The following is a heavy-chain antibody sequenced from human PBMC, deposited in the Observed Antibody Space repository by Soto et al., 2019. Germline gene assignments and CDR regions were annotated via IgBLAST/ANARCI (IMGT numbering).Heavy chain of an antibody. D-gene: IGHD2-15*01. CDR2: ISSSSSTI. V-gene: IGHV3-48*02. J-gene: IGHJ6*02. Sequence: GGSLRLSCAASGFTFSSYIMNWVRQAPGKGLEWVSYISSSSSTIYYADSVKGRFTISRDNAKNSLYLQMNSLRDEDTAVYYCARDQGYCSGGSCYYSPYYYYYGMDVWGQGTTVTVS. CDR1: GFTFSSYI. CDR3: ARDQGYCSGGSCYYSPYYYYYGMDV.